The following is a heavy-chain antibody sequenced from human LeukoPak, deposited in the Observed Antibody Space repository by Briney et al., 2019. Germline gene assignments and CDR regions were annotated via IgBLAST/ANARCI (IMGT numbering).Heavy chain of an antibody. D-gene: IGHD4-17*01. V-gene: IGHV4-30-2*01. Sequence: PSQTLSLTCAVSGGSISSGGYSWSWIRQPPGKGLEWIGNIYHSGSTYYNPSLKSRVTISVDRSKNQFSLKLSSVTAADTAVYYCASSHDYGDPNWFDPWGQGTLVTVSS. CDR2: IYHSGST. CDR3: ASSHDYGDPNWFDP. J-gene: IGHJ5*02. CDR1: GGSISSGGYS.